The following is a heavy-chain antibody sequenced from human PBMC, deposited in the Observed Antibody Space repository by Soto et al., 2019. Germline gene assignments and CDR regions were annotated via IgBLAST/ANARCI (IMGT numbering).Heavy chain of an antibody. Sequence: QVQLVQSGAEVKKPGASVKVSCKASGYTFTGYYMHWVRQAPGQGLEWMGWINPNSGGTNYAQKFQGWVTMTRDTSISTAYMELSRLRSDDTAVYYCARDGSGYGDYAAFDYWGQGTLVTVSS. CDR1: GYTFTGYY. V-gene: IGHV1-2*04. J-gene: IGHJ4*02. D-gene: IGHD4-17*01. CDR2: INPNSGGT. CDR3: ARDGSGYGDYAAFDY.